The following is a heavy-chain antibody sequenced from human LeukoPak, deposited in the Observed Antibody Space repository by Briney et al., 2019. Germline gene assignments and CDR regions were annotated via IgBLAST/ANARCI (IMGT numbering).Heavy chain of an antibody. V-gene: IGHV3-64D*06. CDR2: ISSDGGST. J-gene: IGHJ3*02. CDR1: GFTFNNYA. Sequence: GGSLCLSSSASGFTFNNYALHWVPPAPGKGLEYVSGISSDGGSTNYADSVKGRFTISRDNSKNTLYLQMSSLRPEDTAVYDCVKTMVTFGGLSRTDAFDIWGQGTMVTVSS. D-gene: IGHD3-16*01. CDR3: VKTMVTFGGLSRTDAFDI.